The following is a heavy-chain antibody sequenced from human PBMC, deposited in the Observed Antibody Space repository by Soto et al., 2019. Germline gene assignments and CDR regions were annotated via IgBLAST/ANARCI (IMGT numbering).Heavy chain of an antibody. CDR3: AIVYQEVRDSTVVTQWYFEL. J-gene: IGHJ2*01. Sequence: QVQLQESGPGLVKPSQTLSLTCTVSGGSISSGDYYWSWIRQPPGKGLEWIGYIYYSGSTYYNPYLKSRVTISVDTSMNQFSLKLSSVTAVDTAVYYCAIVYQEVRDSTVVTQWYFELWVRGTLVTVSS. V-gene: IGHV4-30-4*01. CDR2: IYYSGST. D-gene: IGHD2-21*02. CDR1: GGSISSGDYY.